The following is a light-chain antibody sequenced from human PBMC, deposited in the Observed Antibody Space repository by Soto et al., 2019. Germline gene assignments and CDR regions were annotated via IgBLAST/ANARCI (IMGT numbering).Light chain of an antibody. CDR1: QSVGSS. J-gene: IGKJ4*01. Sequence: IVLTQSPAALSLSPGERATLSCRASQSVGSSLAWYQQKAGQAPRLLIYDASNRVTGIPARFSGSGSGTEFTLTISSLETEDFAIYYCQQRSSWPPEPTFGGGTKVEI. V-gene: IGKV3-11*01. CDR2: DAS. CDR3: QQRSSWPPEPT.